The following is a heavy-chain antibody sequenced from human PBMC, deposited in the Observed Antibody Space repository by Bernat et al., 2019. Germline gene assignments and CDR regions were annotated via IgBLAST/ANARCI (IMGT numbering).Heavy chain of an antibody. CDR2: VSYDGSHK. D-gene: IGHD6-19*01. CDR1: GFTFSNSA. J-gene: IGHJ6*03. Sequence: QVQLVESGGGVVQPGRSLRLSCAASGFTFSNSALHWVRQAPGKGLEWVAVVSYDGSHKYYPDSVKGRFTISRDKSKNTLYLQMDSLRPEDTAVYYCARDGRAYSSAWFYYYYYMDVWGKGTTVTVSS. V-gene: IGHV3-30*01. CDR3: ARDGRAYSSAWFYYYYYMDV.